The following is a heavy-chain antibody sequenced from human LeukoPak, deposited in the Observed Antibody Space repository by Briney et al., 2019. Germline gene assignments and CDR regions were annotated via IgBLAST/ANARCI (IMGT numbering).Heavy chain of an antibody. V-gene: IGHV3-23*01. Sequence: GGSLRLSCAASGFSFSNYATSWVRQAPGRGLEWVSTISGSGDSTYYANSVKGRFTISRDNSKNTLYLQMNSLRAEDTALYYCAKDPEVWGQGTLVTVSS. CDR1: GFSFSNYA. CDR2: ISGSGDST. J-gene: IGHJ4*02. CDR3: AKDPEV.